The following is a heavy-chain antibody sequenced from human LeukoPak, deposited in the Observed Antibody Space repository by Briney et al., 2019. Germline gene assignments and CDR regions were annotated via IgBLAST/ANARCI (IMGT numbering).Heavy chain of an antibody. CDR1: GFTFNSFA. V-gene: IGHV3-23*01. CDR2: INVRGDAT. J-gene: IGHJ5*02. CDR3: AKDSRYGSA. D-gene: IGHD6-19*01. Sequence: GGSLRLSCAASGFTFNSFAFTWVRQAPGRGLEWVSAINVRGDATFYAESVRGRFTISRDNSKNTVYLQMNSLGAEDTALYYCAKDSRYGSAWGPGTLVVVSS.